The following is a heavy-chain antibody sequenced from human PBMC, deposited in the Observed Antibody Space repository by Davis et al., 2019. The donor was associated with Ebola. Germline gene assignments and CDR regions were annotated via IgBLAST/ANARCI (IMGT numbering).Heavy chain of an antibody. CDR3: ARDYPGENYGMDV. V-gene: IGHV3-21*01. Sequence: GESLKISCAVSGFTFSTYSMNWVRQAPGKGLEWVSSISSDSSYIYYADSLKGRFTTSRDNAKNSLYLQMNSLRAEDTAVYYCARDYPGENYGMDVWGQGTTVTVSS. D-gene: IGHD3-10*01. CDR2: ISSDSSYI. J-gene: IGHJ6*02. CDR1: GFTFSTYS.